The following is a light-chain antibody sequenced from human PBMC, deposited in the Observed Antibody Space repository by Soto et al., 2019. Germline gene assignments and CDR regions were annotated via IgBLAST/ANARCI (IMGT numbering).Light chain of an antibody. J-gene: IGKJ1*01. CDR2: DAS. Sequence: IVLTQSPVTLALSPGESAVLSCRASQSVRTSLAWYQHKPGQAPRLFIYDASKRAPGIPARFTGSGSGTDFTLTISSLEPEEIAVYYCQGRDVWPSFGQGTKVEIK. CDR3: QGRDVWPS. V-gene: IGKV3-11*01. CDR1: QSVRTS.